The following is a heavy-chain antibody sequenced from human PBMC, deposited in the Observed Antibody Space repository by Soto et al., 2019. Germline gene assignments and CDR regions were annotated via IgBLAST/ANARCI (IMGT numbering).Heavy chain of an antibody. V-gene: IGHV5-51*01. J-gene: IGHJ5*02. Sequence: PGESLKISCKASGYGFTSYWIGWVRQMPGKGLEWMGIIYPGDSDTRYSPSFQGQVTISADKSISTAYLQWSSLKDSDTAVYYCARQPTRTTVLIGQILANDWFDPWGQGTLVTVSS. D-gene: IGHD4-17*01. CDR2: IYPGDSDT. CDR1: GYGFTSYW. CDR3: ARQPTRTTVLIGQILANDWFDP.